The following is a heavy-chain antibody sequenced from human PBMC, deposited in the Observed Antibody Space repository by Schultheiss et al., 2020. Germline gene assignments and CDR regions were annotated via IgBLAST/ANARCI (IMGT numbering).Heavy chain of an antibody. V-gene: IGHV3-23*01. CDR2: IGVSGGSA. D-gene: IGHD3-10*01. CDR3: ARGHYGMDV. CDR1: GFTFSNYA. J-gene: IGHJ6*02. Sequence: GGSLRLSCAASGFTFSNYAMSWVRQAPGKGLEWVSGIGVSGGSAFDADSVRGRFTISRDNAKNSLYLQMNSLRAEDTAVYYCARGHYGMDVWGQGTTVTVSS.